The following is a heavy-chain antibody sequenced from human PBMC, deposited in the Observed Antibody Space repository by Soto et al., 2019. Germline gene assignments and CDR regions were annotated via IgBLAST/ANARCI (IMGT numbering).Heavy chain of an antibody. Sequence: SLRLSCAASGFTFSSYSMNWVRQAPGKGLEWVSSISSSSSYIYYADSVKGRFTISRDNAKNSLYLQMNSLRAEDTAVYYCARDPGYSSSWGYYYYYGMDVWGQGTTVTVSS. J-gene: IGHJ6*02. CDR2: ISSSSSYI. D-gene: IGHD6-13*01. CDR3: ARDPGYSSSWGYYYYYGMDV. V-gene: IGHV3-21*01. CDR1: GFTFSSYS.